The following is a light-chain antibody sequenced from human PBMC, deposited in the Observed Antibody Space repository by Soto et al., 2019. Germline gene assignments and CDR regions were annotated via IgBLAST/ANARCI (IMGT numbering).Light chain of an antibody. V-gene: IGKV3-20*01. CDR1: ETISSSH. CDR2: RSS. CDR3: QQYGSSPTT. Sequence: EVVLTQSPGTLSLSPGARATLSCRASETISSSHLAWYQQTPGQAPRLLLYRSSTRATGIPDRFSGSGSGTDFTLTISRLEPEDFAVYYCQQYGSSPTTFGQGTKVEIK. J-gene: IGKJ1*01.